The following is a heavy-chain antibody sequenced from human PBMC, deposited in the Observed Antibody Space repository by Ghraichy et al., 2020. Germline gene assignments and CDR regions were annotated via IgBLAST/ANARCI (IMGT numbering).Heavy chain of an antibody. D-gene: IGHD5-18*01. J-gene: IGHJ4*02. CDR2: IYTSCST. V-gene: IGHV4-4*07. CDR3: AREYIYPSYYFDY. Sequence: SETLSLTCTVSGGSISGYYWSWIRQPAGKALEWIGRIYTSCSTNYNPSLKSRVTMSVDTSRNQFSLKLSSVTAADTAVYYCAREYIYPSYYFDYWGQGTLVTVSS. CDR1: GGSISGYY.